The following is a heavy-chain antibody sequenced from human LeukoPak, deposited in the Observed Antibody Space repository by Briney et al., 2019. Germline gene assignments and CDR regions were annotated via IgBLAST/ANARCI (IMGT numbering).Heavy chain of an antibody. CDR1: GYTFTNYA. D-gene: IGHD2-15*01. J-gene: IGHJ6*03. Sequence: ASVKVSCKTSGYTFTNYALHWVRQAPGQGLEWMGGIIPIFGTANYAQKFQGRVTITADKSTSTAYMELSSLRSEDTAVYYCARSGRIFNYYYYMDVWGKGTTVTVSS. V-gene: IGHV1-69*06. CDR3: ARSGRIFNYYYYMDV. CDR2: IIPIFGTA.